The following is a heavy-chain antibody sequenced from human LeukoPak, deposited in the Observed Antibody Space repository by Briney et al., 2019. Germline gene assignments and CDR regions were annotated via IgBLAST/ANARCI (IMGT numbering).Heavy chain of an antibody. V-gene: IGHV3-30*18. CDR1: GFTFSSYG. Sequence: GGSLRLSCAASGFTFSSYGMHWVRQAPGKGLEWVAVISYDGSNKYYADSVKGRFTISRDNSKNTLYLQMNSLRAEDTAVYYCAKRTNYGMDVWGQGTTVTVSS. CDR2: ISYDGSNK. D-gene: IGHD2-8*01. CDR3: AKRTNYGMDV. J-gene: IGHJ6*02.